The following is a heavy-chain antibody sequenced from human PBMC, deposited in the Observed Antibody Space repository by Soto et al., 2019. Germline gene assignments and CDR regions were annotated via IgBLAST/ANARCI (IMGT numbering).Heavy chain of an antibody. CDR1: SGSVSSDY. Sequence: SETLSLTCSVSSGSVSSDYWTWIRQPPGEGLEWIGYVSSSGTNYNSSLKSRVTMSLDTSKNQFSLKLRSVTAADTAVYYCAKENWANPDSWGQGTLVTVSS. D-gene: IGHD7-27*01. J-gene: IGHJ4*02. CDR3: AKENWANPDS. CDR2: VSSSGT. V-gene: IGHV4-59*02.